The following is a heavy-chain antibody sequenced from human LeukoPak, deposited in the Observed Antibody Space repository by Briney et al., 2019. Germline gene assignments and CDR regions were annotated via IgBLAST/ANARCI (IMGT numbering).Heavy chain of an antibody. CDR1: GFTFSSYS. J-gene: IGHJ4*02. CDR2: ISSSSSYI. Sequence: GGPLRLSCAASGFTFSSYSMNWVRQAPGKGLEWVSSISSSSSYIYYADSVKGRFTIFRDNAKNSLYLQMNSLRAEDTAVYYCARGSDYGDYEGPDYWGQGTLVTVSS. D-gene: IGHD4-17*01. CDR3: ARGSDYGDYEGPDY. V-gene: IGHV3-21*01.